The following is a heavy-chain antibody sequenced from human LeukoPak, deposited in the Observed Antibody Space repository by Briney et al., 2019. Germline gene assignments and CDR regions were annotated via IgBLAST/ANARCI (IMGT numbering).Heavy chain of an antibody. J-gene: IGHJ4*02. CDR3: ARTPLVRYFDS. Sequence: GGSLRLSCAASGFTFSSYAMSWVSQARGKGLEWVSAVSGSAGTTYYADSVKGRFTISRDNSKNTLYLQMNSPRAEDTALYYCARTPLVRYFDSWGQGTLVTVSS. CDR2: VSGSAGTT. CDR1: GFTFSSYA. D-gene: IGHD2-2*01. V-gene: IGHV3-23*01.